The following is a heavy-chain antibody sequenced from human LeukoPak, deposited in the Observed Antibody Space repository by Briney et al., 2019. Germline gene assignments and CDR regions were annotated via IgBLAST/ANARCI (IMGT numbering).Heavy chain of an antibody. Sequence: GRSLRLSCAASGFTFSSHWMSWVRQAPGKGLEWVASIKPDGSERYYVDSLRGRFTISRDNAKTSLYLQMSSLRAEDTAVYYCARGPSLLYWGQGTLVTVSS. CDR1: GFTFSSHW. V-gene: IGHV3-7*01. CDR2: IKPDGSER. J-gene: IGHJ4*02. D-gene: IGHD2-21*01. CDR3: ARGPSLLY.